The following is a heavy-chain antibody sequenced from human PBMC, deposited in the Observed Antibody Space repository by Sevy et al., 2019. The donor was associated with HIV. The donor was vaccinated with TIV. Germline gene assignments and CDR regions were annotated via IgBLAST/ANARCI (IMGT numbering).Heavy chain of an antibody. CDR2: IRYDGSNK. D-gene: IGHD2-2*01. CDR1: GFTFSSYG. Sequence: GESLKISCAASGFTFSSYGMHWVRQAPGKGLEWVAFIRYDGSNKYYADSVKGRFTISRDNSKNTLYLQMNSLRAEDTAVYCCAKDLPCTSCYGYFQHWGQGTLVTVSS. V-gene: IGHV3-30*02. CDR3: AKDLPCTSCYGYFQH. J-gene: IGHJ1*01.